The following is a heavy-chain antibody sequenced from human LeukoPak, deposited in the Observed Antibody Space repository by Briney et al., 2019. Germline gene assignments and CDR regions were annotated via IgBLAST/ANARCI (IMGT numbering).Heavy chain of an antibody. Sequence: ASVKVSCKASGFMFSNYGIIWVRQAPGQGFEWLGWISGSNGDTYYTRRFQGRFTMTPDTSTSTAYMELSSLRSEDTAVYYCAPSEVTKSRVYWGQGTLVTVSS. CDR2: ISGSNGDT. CDR1: GFMFSNYG. V-gene: IGHV1-18*04. J-gene: IGHJ4*02. CDR3: APSEVTKSRVY. D-gene: IGHD4-17*01.